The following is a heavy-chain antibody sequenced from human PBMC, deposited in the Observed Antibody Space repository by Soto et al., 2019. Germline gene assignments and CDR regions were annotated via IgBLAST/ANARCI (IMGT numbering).Heavy chain of an antibody. D-gene: IGHD6-13*01. V-gene: IGHV4-34*01. J-gene: IGHJ6*02. CDR2: INHIGST. CDR3: ARVRYSSSWYFGYYGMDV. Sequence: DIQSLTCAVYGLSCSGYYGSWLSQPPGKGLEWIGEINHIGSTNYNPSLKSRVTISVDTSKNQFSLKLSSVTAADTAVYYCARVRYSSSWYFGYYGMDVWGQGTTVTVSS. CDR1: GLSCSGYY.